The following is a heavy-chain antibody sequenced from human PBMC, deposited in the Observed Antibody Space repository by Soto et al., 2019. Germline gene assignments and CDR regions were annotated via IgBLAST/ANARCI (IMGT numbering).Heavy chain of an antibody. J-gene: IGHJ4*02. Sequence: GASVKVSCKASGYTFTSYGITWVRQAPGQGLEWMGWISAHNGNTDYAQKLQGRVIVTRDTSTSTAYMELRSLRSDDTAMYYCARGRDGDYWGQGALVTV. CDR1: GYTFTSYG. CDR3: ARGRDGDY. CDR2: ISAHNGNT. V-gene: IGHV1-18*01. D-gene: IGHD6-6*01.